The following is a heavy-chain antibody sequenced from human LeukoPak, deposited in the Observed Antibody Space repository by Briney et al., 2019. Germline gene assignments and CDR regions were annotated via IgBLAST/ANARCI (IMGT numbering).Heavy chain of an antibody. CDR1: GFTFSSYG. D-gene: IGHD3-22*01. CDR2: ISYDGSNK. Sequence: GGSLRLSCAASGFTFSSYGMHWVRQAPGKGLEWVAVISYDGSNKYYADSVKGRFTISRDNSKNTLYLQMNSLRAEDTAVYYCAKDRGYDSSGLALDYWGQGTLVTVSS. J-gene: IGHJ4*02. CDR3: AKDRGYDSSGLALDY. V-gene: IGHV3-30*18.